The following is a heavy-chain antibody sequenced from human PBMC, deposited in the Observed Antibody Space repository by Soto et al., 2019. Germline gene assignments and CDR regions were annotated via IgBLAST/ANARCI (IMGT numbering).Heavy chain of an antibody. D-gene: IGHD4-17*01. CDR2: ISAYNGTT. Sequence: GASVKVSCKASGYTFTSYGISWVRQAPGQGLEWMGWISAYNGTTNYTQKLQGRVSMTTETSTSPAYMELRSLGSDDTAVYFCARALKTTVTTLDYWGQLPQGTVAS. V-gene: IGHV1-18*01. CDR1: GYTFTSYG. CDR3: ARALKTTVTTLDY. J-gene: IGHJ4*02.